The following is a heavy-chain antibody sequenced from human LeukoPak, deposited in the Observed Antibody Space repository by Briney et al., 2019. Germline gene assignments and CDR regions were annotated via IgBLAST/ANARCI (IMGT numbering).Heavy chain of an antibody. V-gene: IGHV3-33*06. CDR3: AKDLKTDYYDSSGLGY. CDR1: GFTFSSYG. J-gene: IGHJ4*02. Sequence: GGSLRLSCAASGFTFSSYGMHWVRQAPGKGLEWVAVIWHDGSNKYYADSVKGRFTISRDNSKNTLYLQMNSLRAEDTAVYYCAKDLKTDYYDSSGLGYWGQGTLVTVSS. CDR2: IWHDGSNK. D-gene: IGHD3-22*01.